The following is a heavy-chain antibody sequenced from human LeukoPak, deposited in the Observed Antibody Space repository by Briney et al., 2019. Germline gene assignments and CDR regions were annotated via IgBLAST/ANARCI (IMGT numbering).Heavy chain of an antibody. Sequence: GGSLRLSCAASGFTFRIYGMHWVRQAPGKGLEWVSAISGSGGSTYYADSVKGRFTISRDNSKNTLYLQMNSLRAEDMAVYYCANGDGYKYDAFDIWGQGTMVTVSS. CDR3: ANGDGYKYDAFDI. CDR2: ISGSGGST. J-gene: IGHJ3*02. D-gene: IGHD5-24*01. V-gene: IGHV3-23*01. CDR1: GFTFRIYG.